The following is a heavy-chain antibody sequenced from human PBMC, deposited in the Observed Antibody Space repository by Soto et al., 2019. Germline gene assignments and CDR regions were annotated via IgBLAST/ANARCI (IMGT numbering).Heavy chain of an antibody. D-gene: IGHD2-2*01. J-gene: IGHJ6*02. V-gene: IGHV4-59*08. Sequence: PSETLSLTCTVSGGSISSYYWSWIRQPPGKGLEWIGYIYYSGSTNYNPSLKSRVTISVDTSKNQFSLKLSSVTAADTAVYYCASNLADIVVVSAASYQYYYYYYGMDVWGQGTTVTVSS. CDR1: GGSISSYY. CDR3: ASNLADIVVVSAASYQYYYYYYGMDV. CDR2: IYYSGST.